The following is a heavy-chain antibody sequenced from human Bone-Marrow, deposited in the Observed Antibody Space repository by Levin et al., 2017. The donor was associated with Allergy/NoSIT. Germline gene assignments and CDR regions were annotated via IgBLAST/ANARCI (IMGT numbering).Heavy chain of an antibody. CDR3: ARRMRYSYGYKRD. J-gene: IGHJ4*02. CDR1: LYLFFSYF. CDR2: IAPRDSYT. D-gene: IGHD5-18*01. V-gene: IGHV5-10-1*01. Sequence: GASLPLSFPFSLYLFFSYFFFFFCFILFPFLSFLGRIAPRDSYTNYSPSFQGHVTISADKSISTAYLQWSSLKASDTAMYYCARRMRYSYGYKRDWGQGTLVTVSS.